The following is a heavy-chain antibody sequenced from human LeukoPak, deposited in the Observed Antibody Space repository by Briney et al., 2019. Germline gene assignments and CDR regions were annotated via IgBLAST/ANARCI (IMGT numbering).Heavy chain of an antibody. CDR1: GYSFGTYW. V-gene: IGHV5-51*01. J-gene: IGHJ4*02. Sequence: GESLKISCKGSGYSFGTYWIAWVRQMPGKGLEWIGIIYPSDPETRYSPSFQGQVTISADKSINTAYLQWSSLKASDTAMYYCARQRGYSSGWYDFDYWGQGTLVTVSS. CDR3: ARQRGYSSGWYDFDY. D-gene: IGHD6-19*01. CDR2: IYPSDPET.